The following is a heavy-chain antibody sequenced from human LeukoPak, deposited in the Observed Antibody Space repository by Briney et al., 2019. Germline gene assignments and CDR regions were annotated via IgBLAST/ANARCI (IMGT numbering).Heavy chain of an antibody. CDR3: ARRYGTYYYDSSGPDY. Sequence: GGSLRLSCAASGFTFSDYYMSWIRQAPGKGLEWVSYISSSGSTIYYADSVKGRFTIPRDNAKNSLYLQMNSLRAEDTAVYYCARRYGTYYYDSSGPDYWGQGTLVTVSS. V-gene: IGHV3-11*01. CDR2: ISSSGSTI. CDR1: GFTFSDYY. J-gene: IGHJ4*02. D-gene: IGHD3-22*01.